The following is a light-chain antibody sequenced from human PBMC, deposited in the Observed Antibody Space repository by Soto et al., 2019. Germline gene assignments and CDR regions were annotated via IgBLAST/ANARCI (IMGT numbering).Light chain of an antibody. V-gene: IGKV3-20*01. Sequence: EIVLTQSPGTLSLSPGERVTLSCRASQSLSGSYLAWYQQTPGQAPRLLIHGASSRATGIPDRFSGSGSGTDFTLTISRLEPEDFAVYYCQQYGRSPRTFGQGTKVEIK. CDR3: QQYGRSPRT. CDR1: QSLSGSY. J-gene: IGKJ1*01. CDR2: GAS.